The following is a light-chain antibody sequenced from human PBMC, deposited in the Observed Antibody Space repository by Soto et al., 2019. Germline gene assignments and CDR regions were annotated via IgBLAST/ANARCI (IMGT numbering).Light chain of an antibody. Sequence: DIQMTQSPSSLSVSVGDTVTITCQARQDIDNYLNWYQQKPGQAPRLLIYDASYLETGVPSRFSGRGSGTDFTFAITRLQPEDIATYYCQHYVRLPPYTFGQGTKLEL. J-gene: IGKJ2*01. CDR3: QHYVRLPPYT. CDR2: DAS. CDR1: QDIDNY. V-gene: IGKV1-33*01.